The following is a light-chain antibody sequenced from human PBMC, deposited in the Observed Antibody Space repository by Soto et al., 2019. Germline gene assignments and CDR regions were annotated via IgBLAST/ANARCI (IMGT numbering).Light chain of an antibody. CDR3: QKYFSVPFT. Sequence: DIQMTQSPSSLSASAGDRVTITCRASQGIRNNLAWYQQKPGEVPKLLIYAASTLQSGVPSRFSGSGSGTDCTLPISSLHPEDVATYYCQKYFSVPFTFGPGTKVVIK. CDR2: AAS. V-gene: IGKV1-27*01. CDR1: QGIRNN. J-gene: IGKJ3*01.